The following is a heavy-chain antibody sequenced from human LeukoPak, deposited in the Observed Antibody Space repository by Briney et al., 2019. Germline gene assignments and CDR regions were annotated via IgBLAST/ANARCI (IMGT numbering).Heavy chain of an antibody. V-gene: IGHV4-39*01. J-gene: IGHJ4*02. Sequence: SETLSLTCAVSGGSISSNSYYWGWIRQPPGKGLEWIGSIYYSGSTYYNPSLKSQVTISVDTSKNQFSLKLSSVTAADTAVYYCARHIVVVPAAFDYWGQGTLVTVSS. D-gene: IGHD2-2*01. CDR3: ARHIVVVPAAFDY. CDR2: IYYSGST. CDR1: GGSISSNSYY.